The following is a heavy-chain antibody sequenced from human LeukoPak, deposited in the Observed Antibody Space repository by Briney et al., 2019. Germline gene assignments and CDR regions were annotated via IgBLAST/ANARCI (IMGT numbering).Heavy chain of an antibody. J-gene: IGHJ4*02. D-gene: IGHD1-26*01. CDR2: INWNGGST. Sequence: GSLRLSCAASGFTFSDSYMTWVRQAPGKGLEWVSGINWNGGSTGYADSVKGRFTISRDNAKNTLYLQMNSLRAEDTAVYYCARGNSGSYYYWGQGTLVTVSS. CDR3: ARGNSGSYYY. CDR1: GFTFSDSY. V-gene: IGHV3-20*04.